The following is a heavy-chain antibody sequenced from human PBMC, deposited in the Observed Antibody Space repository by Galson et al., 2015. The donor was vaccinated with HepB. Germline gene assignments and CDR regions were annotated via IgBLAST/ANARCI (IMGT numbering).Heavy chain of an antibody. CDR1: FSSYA. CDR3: ARDGYGDYGTYCYGMDV. V-gene: IGHV1-69*01. J-gene: IGHJ6*02. Sequence: FSSYAISWVRQAPGQGLEWMGGIIPIFGTANYAQKFQGRVTITADESTSTAYMELSSLRSEDTAVYYCARDGYGDYGTYCYGMDVWGQGTTVTVSS. CDR2: IIPIFGTA. D-gene: IGHD4-17*01.